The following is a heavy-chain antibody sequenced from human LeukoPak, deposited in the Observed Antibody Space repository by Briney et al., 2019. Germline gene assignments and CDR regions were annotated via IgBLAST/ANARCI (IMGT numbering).Heavy chain of an antibody. CDR1: GFTFSSYW. V-gene: IGHV3-7*01. Sequence: GGSLRLSCAASGFTFSSYWMSWVRQAPGKGLEWVANIKQDGSEKYYVDSVKGRFTISRDNAKNSLYLQMNSLGAEDTAVYYCARDYRRGSYPVDYWGQGTLVTVSS. D-gene: IGHD1-26*01. CDR2: IKQDGSEK. J-gene: IGHJ4*02. CDR3: ARDYRRGSYPVDY.